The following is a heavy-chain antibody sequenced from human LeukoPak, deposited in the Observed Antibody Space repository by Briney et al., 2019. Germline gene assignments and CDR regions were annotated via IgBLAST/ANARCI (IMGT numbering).Heavy chain of an antibody. CDR3: ARENNSGWYRKAAFDY. J-gene: IGHJ4*02. V-gene: IGHV1-2*02. CDR1: GYTFTDYY. Sequence: ASVKVSCKSSGYTFTDYYMHWVRQAPGQGLEWMGWINPNGGGTNYAQSFQGRVTMTRDTSIGTAHMELSSLISDDTAIYYCARENNSGWYRKAAFDYWGQGTLVTVTS. D-gene: IGHD6-19*01. CDR2: INPNGGGT.